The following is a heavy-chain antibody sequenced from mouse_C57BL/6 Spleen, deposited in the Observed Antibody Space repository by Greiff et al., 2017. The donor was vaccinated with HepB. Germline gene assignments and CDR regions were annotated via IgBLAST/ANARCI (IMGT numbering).Heavy chain of an antibody. CDR1: GFTFSDYY. V-gene: IGHV5-16*01. CDR2: INYEGSST. J-gene: IGHJ2*01. D-gene: IGHD1-1*01. Sequence: EVNVVESEGGLVQPGSSMKLSCTASGFTFSDYYMAWVRQVPEKGLEWVANINYEGSSTYYLDALKSRFIISRDNAKNILYLQMSSLKSEDTATYYCARVYYYGSSYYFDYWGQGTTLTVSS. CDR3: ARVYYYGSSYYFDY.